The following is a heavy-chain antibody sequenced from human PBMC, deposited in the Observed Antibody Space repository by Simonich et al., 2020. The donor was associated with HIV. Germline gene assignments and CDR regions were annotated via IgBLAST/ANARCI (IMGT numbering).Heavy chain of an antibody. CDR2: INHSGST. V-gene: IGHV4-34*01. CDR1: GGSFSGYY. CDR3: ARRHPTTVTTPYFDY. Sequence: QVQLQQWGAGLLKPSETLSLTCAVYGGSFSGYYWSWIRQPPGKGLAWIGEINHSGSTNYNPSRKSRVTISVDTSKNQFSRKLSSVTAADTAVYYCARRHPTTVTTPYFDYWGQGTLVTVSS. D-gene: IGHD4-17*01. J-gene: IGHJ4*02.